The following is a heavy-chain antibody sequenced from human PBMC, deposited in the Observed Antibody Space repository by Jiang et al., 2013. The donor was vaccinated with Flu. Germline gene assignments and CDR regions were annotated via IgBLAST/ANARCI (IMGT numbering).Heavy chain of an antibody. CDR2: IIPIFGTA. J-gene: IGHJ6*02. D-gene: IGHD3-22*01. Sequence: GAEVKKPGSSVKVSCRASGGTFSSYAISWVRQAPGQGLEWMGGIIPIFGTANYAQKFQGRVTITADKSTSTAYMELSSLRSEDTAVYYCAREPYEVEYDSSEAYYYYGMDVWGQGTTVTVSS. V-gene: IGHV1-69*06. CDR3: AREPYEVEYDSSEAYYYYGMDV. CDR1: GGTFSSYA.